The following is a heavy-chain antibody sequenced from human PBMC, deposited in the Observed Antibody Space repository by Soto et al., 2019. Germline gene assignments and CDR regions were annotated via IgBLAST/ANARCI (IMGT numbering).Heavy chain of an antibody. CDR3: AKGYEVRPPVASGWYSNYFYGVDV. Sequence: QVLLVESGGGVVRPGRSLRLSCGASGFSFSKYGMHWVRQAPGEGLEWLSLIWHDGSEKWYAESVKGRFTISRDNSKNTLYLQMNSLRGDDTAVYYCAKGYEVRPPVASGWYSNYFYGVDVWGRGTTVTVSS. J-gene: IGHJ6*02. CDR2: IWHDGSEK. V-gene: IGHV3-30*18. CDR1: GFSFSKYG. D-gene: IGHD6-19*01.